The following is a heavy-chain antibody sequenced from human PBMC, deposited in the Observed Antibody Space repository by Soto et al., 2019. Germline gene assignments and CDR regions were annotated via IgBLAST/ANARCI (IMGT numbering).Heavy chain of an antibody. CDR1: GFTFGQFV. CDR3: AKADTGWFAP. CDR2: ITGSSGSK. J-gene: IGHJ5*02. D-gene: IGHD3-10*01. Sequence: EEQLLESGGDLVQPGGSLRLSCAASGFTFGQFVMTWVRQAPGKGLEWVSKITGSSGSKTYTESVKGRFTISRDNSKNSLYLQMTSLRVDDTAIYYCAKADTGWFAPWGRGTLVTVSS. V-gene: IGHV3-23*01.